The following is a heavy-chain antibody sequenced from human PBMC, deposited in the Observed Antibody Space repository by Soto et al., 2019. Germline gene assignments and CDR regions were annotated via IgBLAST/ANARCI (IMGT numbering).Heavy chain of an antibody. CDR2: ISGSGGYT. J-gene: IGHJ3*02. CDR1: GVPYRTYA. Sequence: PVGCMRLSFASSGVPYRTYAISWGRQAPATGLEWVSLISGSGGYTNYADSVKGRFTISRDNAKNSLFLQMNSLRAEDTAVYYCARNLGTMAAFDIWGQGTKVNFS. D-gene: IGHD3-10*01. CDR3: ARNLGTMAAFDI. V-gene: IGHV3-21*01.